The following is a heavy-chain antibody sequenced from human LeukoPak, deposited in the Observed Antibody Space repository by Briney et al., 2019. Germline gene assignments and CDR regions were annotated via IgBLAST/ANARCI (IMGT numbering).Heavy chain of an antibody. CDR2: IYYSGST. J-gene: IGHJ6*03. Sequence: SETLSLTCTVSGGSISSYYWSWIRQPPGKGLEWIGYIYYSGSTNYNPSLKSRVTIAVDTSKNQFSLKLSSVTAADTAVYYCARSYYDFWSGYAMDVWGKGTTVTVSS. CDR3: ARSYYDFWSGYAMDV. CDR1: GGSISSYY. V-gene: IGHV4-59*01. D-gene: IGHD3-3*01.